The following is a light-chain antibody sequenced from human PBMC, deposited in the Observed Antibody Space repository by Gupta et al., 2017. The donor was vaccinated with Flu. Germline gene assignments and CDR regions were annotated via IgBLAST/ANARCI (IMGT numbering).Light chain of an antibody. CDR3: ASDAGNNGIL. J-gene: IGLJ2*01. Sequence: SVTCSLIGTGRDVGVYKYVSGNQKYPGKATTFIFYEVRKRPAGVPDRFSGSKTGNTAPLTVSGLQVEEEADYYCASDAGNNGILFGGGTKLTVL. V-gene: IGLV2-8*01. CDR1: GRDVGVYKY. CDR2: EVR.